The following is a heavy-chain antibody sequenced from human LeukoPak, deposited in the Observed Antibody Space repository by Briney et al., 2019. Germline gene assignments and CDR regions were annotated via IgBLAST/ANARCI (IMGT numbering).Heavy chain of an antibody. D-gene: IGHD3-22*01. CDR3: ARGEVTMTEAHFDY. V-gene: IGHV1-69*02. CDR1: GGTFSSYT. CDR2: IIPILGIA. Sequence: GASVKVSCKASGGTFSSYTISWVRQAPGQGLEWMGRIIPILGIANYAQKFQGRVTITADKSTSTAYMELSRLRSEDTAVYYWARGEVTMTEAHFDYWGQGTLVTVSS. J-gene: IGHJ4*02.